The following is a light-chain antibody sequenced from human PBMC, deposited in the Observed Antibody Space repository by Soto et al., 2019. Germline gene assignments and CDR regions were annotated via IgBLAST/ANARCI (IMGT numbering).Light chain of an antibody. CDR2: AAS. J-gene: IGKJ4*01. CDR3: QQSYLTPLT. V-gene: IGKV1-39*01. CDR1: QSISSY. Sequence: DIKMTQSPSSLSASVGDRLTIACRASQSISSYLHWYQQKPGKAPKLLIYAASRLQSGVPSRFSGSGSGTDFTLTISSLQPEDFAIYYCQQSYLTPLTFGGGTKVDIK.